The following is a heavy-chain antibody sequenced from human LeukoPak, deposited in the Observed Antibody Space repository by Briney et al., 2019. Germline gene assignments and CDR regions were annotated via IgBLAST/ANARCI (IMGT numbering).Heavy chain of an antibody. Sequence: GGSLRLSCAASGFTFSSYAMSWVRQAPGKGLEWVSAISGSGGSTYYADSVKGRFTISRDNSKNMLYLQMNSLRAEDTAVYYCAKDSRSSSSRGAFDYWGQGTLVTVSS. CDR1: GFTFSSYA. V-gene: IGHV3-23*01. CDR2: ISGSGGST. CDR3: AKDSRSSSSRGAFDY. D-gene: IGHD6-13*01. J-gene: IGHJ4*02.